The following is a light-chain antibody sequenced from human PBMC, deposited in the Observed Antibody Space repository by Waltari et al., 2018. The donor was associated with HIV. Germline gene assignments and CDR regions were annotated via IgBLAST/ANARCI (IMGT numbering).Light chain of an antibody. V-gene: IGKV1-39*01. J-gene: IGKJ1*01. CDR3: QQTERIPWT. Sequence: DIQMTQSPSSLSASIGDRVTITCRASQGIAYSVNWYQPKPGKAPKLLIYSTSTLESGVPSRFRGSGSGTVYTLTISSLLPEDYATYSCQQTERIPWTFGQGTKVEIK. CDR1: QGIAYS. CDR2: STS.